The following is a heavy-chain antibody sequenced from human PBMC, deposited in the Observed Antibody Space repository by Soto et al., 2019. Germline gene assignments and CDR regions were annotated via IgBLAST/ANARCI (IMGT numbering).Heavy chain of an antibody. Sequence: SETLSLSCTVSGGSISSYYWSWIRQPPGKGLEWIGYIYYSGSTYYNPSLKSRVTISVDRSKNQFSLKLSSVTAADTAVYYCARAHYGDYGYGMDVWGQGTTVTVSS. CDR2: IYYSGST. V-gene: IGHV4-59*12. CDR3: ARAHYGDYGYGMDV. CDR1: GGSISSYY. J-gene: IGHJ6*02. D-gene: IGHD4-17*01.